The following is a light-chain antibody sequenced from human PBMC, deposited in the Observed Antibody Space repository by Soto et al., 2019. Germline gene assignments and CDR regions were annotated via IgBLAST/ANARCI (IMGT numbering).Light chain of an antibody. CDR1: QGIASA. Sequence: AIQLTQSPSSLSASIGDRVTIICRASQGIASALAWYQQRPGKPPSLLIYDASTSQSGVPSRFGGSGSETDFTLTISSLQPEDVATYYCQQFSTFPVTFGGGTRVEIK. J-gene: IGKJ4*01. CDR3: QQFSTFPVT. CDR2: DAS. V-gene: IGKV1-13*02.